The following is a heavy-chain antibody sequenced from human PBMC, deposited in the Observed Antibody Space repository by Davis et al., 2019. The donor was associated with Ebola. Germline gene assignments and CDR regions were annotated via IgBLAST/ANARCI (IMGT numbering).Heavy chain of an antibody. CDR2: ISGSGGTT. V-gene: IGHV3-23*01. J-gene: IGHJ6*02. D-gene: IGHD2-15*01. CDR1: GFTFSSYA. CDR3: DARPCRGNTCYTWGEDV. Sequence: GESLKISCAASGFTFSSYAMSWVRQAPGKGLEWVSSISGSGGTTYYTDSVKGRFTISRDNSKNTLSLQMNSLRADDTAVYYCDARPCRGNTCYTWGEDVWGQGTTVTVSS.